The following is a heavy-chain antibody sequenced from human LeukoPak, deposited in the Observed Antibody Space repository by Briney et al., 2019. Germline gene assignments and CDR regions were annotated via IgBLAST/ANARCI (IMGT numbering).Heavy chain of an antibody. V-gene: IGHV4-59*12. CDR3: ARDYCTTSTCSYIDY. J-gene: IGHJ4*02. Sequence: SETLSLTCTVSGDSISNYYWNWIRQPPGKGLEWIGYIYHSGSTYYNPSLKSRVTISVDRSRNQFSLKLISVTAADTAVYYCARDYCTTSTCSYIDYWGQGTLVTVSS. D-gene: IGHD2-2*01. CDR2: IYHSGST. CDR1: GDSISNYY.